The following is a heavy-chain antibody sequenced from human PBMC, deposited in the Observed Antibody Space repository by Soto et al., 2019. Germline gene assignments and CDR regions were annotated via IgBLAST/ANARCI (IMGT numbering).Heavy chain of an antibody. CDR1: GYSFTNND. Sequence: ASVKVSCKASGYSFTNNDVSWVRQATGQGLEWMGWINPGSGYTGYAQKFQGRVTMTRDISIATAYMELSSLRSDDTAIYYCARMATFGSLNWFDPWGQGTLVTVSS. CDR3: ARMATFGSLNWFDP. CDR2: INPGSGYT. J-gene: IGHJ5*02. D-gene: IGHD3-16*01. V-gene: IGHV1-8*01.